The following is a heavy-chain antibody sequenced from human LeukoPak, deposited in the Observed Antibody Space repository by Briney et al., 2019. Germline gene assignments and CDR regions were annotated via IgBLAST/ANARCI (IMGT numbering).Heavy chain of an antibody. J-gene: IGHJ4*02. CDR2: ISSSSSII. Sequence: PGGSLRLSCAASGFTFNNYDMNWVRQAPGKGLEWVSYISSSSSIIYYADSVKGRFTISRDTAKNSLYLQMNSLRAEDTAVYYCARSIDIDYWGQGTLVTVSP. CDR1: GFTFNNYD. D-gene: IGHD2-21*01. V-gene: IGHV3-48*01. CDR3: ARSIDIDY.